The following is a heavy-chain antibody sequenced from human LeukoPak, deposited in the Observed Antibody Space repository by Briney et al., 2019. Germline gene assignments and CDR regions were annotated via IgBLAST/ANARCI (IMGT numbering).Heavy chain of an antibody. V-gene: IGHV3-7*01. CDR2: IRPDGSEK. D-gene: IGHD2-21*01. Sequence: GGSLRLSCAASRYTFSTYWLDWVSQAPGKGLEWVANIRPDGSEKLYVDSVKGRFTISRDNAKNSLYLQMNSLRAEDTAVYYCAREHRSFHYWGQGSLVTVSS. J-gene: IGHJ4*02. CDR3: AREHRSFHY. CDR1: RYTFSTYW.